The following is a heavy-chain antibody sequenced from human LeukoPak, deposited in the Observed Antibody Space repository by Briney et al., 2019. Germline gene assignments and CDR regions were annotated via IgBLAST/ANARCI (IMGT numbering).Heavy chain of an antibody. CDR2: ISRSGDTI. J-gene: IGHJ4*02. CDR3: ARDYASDY. V-gene: IGHV3-48*03. D-gene: IGHD3-10*01. Sequence: GGSLRLSCAASGFTFSRYEMNWVRQAPGKGPEWVSYISRSGDTIYFADSVKGRFTISRDNAKNSLYLQMSSLRAEDTAVYYCARDYASDYWGQGTLVTVSS. CDR1: GFTFSRYE.